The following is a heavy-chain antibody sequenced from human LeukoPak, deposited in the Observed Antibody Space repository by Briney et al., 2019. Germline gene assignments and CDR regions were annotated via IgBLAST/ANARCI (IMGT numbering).Heavy chain of an antibody. CDR3: ARGGRGYSSSPDVVDY. Sequence: PSETLSLTCAVSGGSISSGGYSWSWIRQPPGKGLEWIGRIYTSGSTNYNPSLKSRVTMSVDTSKNQFSLKLSSVTAADTAVYYCARGGRGYSSSPDVVDYWGQGTLVTVSS. D-gene: IGHD6-13*01. CDR1: GGSISSGGYS. CDR2: IYTSGST. J-gene: IGHJ4*02. V-gene: IGHV4-61*02.